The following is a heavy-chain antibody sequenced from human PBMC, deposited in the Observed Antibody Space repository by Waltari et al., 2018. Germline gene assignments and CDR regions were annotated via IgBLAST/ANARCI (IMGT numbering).Heavy chain of an antibody. CDR2: IDWDDDK. J-gene: IGHJ6*02. CDR1: GFSLSTSGMC. V-gene: IGHV2-70*15. D-gene: IGHD2-2*01. CDR3: ARLIVVVPAATSYYYYGMDV. Sequence: QVTLRESGPALVKPTQTLTLTCTFSGFSLSTSGMCVSWIRQPPGKALEWLARIDWDDDKYYSTSLKTRLTNSKETAKNQVVLTMTNMDPVDTATYYCARLIVVVPAATSYYYYGMDVWGQGTTVTVSS.